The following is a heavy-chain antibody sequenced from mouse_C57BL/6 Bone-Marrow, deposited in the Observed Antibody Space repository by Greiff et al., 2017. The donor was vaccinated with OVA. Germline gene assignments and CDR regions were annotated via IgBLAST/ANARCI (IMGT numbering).Heavy chain of an antibody. CDR2: IDPANGNT. V-gene: IGHV14-3*01. CDR3: ATYYYGSYYFDY. CDR1: GFNIKNTY. Sequence: EVQLQESVAELVRPGASVKLSCTASGFNIKNTYMHWVKQRPEQGLEWIGRIDPANGNTKYAPKFPGKATITADTSSNTAYLQLSSLTSEDTAIYYCATYYYGSYYFDYWGQGTTLTVSS. D-gene: IGHD1-1*01. J-gene: IGHJ2*01.